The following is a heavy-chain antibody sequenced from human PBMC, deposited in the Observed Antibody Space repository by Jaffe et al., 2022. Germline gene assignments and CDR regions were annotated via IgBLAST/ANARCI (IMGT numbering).Heavy chain of an antibody. J-gene: IGHJ6*03. V-gene: IGHV1-69*05. CDR1: GGTFSSYA. CDR2: IIPIFGTA. CDR3: ARGGSLRGVNPLPYYYYMDV. D-gene: IGHD3-10*01. Sequence: QVQLVQSGAEVKKPGSSVKVSCKASGGTFSSYAISWVRQAPGQGLEWMGGIIPIFGTANYAQKFQGRVTITTDESTSTAYMELSSLRSEDTAVYYCARGGSLRGVNPLPYYYYMDVWGKGTTVTVSS.